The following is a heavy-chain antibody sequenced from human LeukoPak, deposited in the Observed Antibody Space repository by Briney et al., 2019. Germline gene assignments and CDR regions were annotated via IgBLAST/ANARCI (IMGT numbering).Heavy chain of an antibody. J-gene: IGHJ6*04. CDR2: INAGNGNT. Sequence: RASVKVSCKASGYTFTSYAMHWVRQAPGQRLGWMGWINAGNGNTKYSQKFQGRVTITRDTSASTAYMELSSLRSEDTAVYYCARDPLRYFGIVTLSYGMDVWGKGTTVTVPS. CDR1: GYTFTSYA. CDR3: ARDPLRYFGIVTLSYGMDV. D-gene: IGHD3-9*01. V-gene: IGHV1-3*01.